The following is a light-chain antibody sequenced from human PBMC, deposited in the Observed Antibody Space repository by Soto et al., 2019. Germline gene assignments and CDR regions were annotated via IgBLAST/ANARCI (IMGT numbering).Light chain of an antibody. J-gene: IGKJ1*01. CDR1: QSVSSN. CDR3: QQYSNWPGT. V-gene: IGKV3-15*01. Sequence: EIVMTQSPATLSVSPGERATLSCRASQSVSSNLAWYQQKPGQGPRLLIYGASTRATGIPARFSGSGSGTEFTLTISSLQSEDFAVYYCQQYSNWPGTFGQGTKVEIK. CDR2: GAS.